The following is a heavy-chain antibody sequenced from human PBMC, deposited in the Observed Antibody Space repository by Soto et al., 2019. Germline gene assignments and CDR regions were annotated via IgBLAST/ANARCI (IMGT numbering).Heavy chain of an antibody. Sequence: GGSLRLSCAASGFTFSSYGMHWVRQAPGKGLEWVAVIWYDGSNKYYADSVKGRFTISRDNSKNTLYLQMNSLRAEDTAVYYCARVSGPYYGIDGWGQGTTVTISS. CDR3: ARVSGPYYGIDG. CDR1: GFTFSSYG. CDR2: IWYDGSNK. V-gene: IGHV3-33*01. J-gene: IGHJ6*02. D-gene: IGHD2-15*01.